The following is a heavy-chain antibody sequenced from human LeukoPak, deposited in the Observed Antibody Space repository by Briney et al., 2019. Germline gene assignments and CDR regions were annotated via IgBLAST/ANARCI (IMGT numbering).Heavy chain of an antibody. CDR3: AREAVHCGGSSCLKAY. CDR2: INKDGSEE. J-gene: IGHJ4*02. V-gene: IGHV3-7*03. CDR1: GFTFSTYW. Sequence: GGSLRLSCVTSGFTFSTYWMSWVRQAPGKGLEWVANINKDGSEEHYLDSVKGRFTISSDNAENSLFLQMNSLRAEDTAVYHCAREAVHCGGSSCLKAYWGQGTLVTVSS. D-gene: IGHD6-13*01.